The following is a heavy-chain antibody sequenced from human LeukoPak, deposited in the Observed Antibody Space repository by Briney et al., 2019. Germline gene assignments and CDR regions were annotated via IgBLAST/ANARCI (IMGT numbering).Heavy chain of an antibody. CDR3: ARDGAGGSSSWYWQGYFDY. CDR2: IYTSGST. CDR1: GGSISSYY. Sequence: PSETLSLTCTVSGGSISSYYWSWIRQPAGKGLEWIGRIYTSGSTNYNPSLKSRVTMSVDTSKNQFSLKPSSVTAADTAVYYCARDGAGGSSSWYWQGYFDYWGQGTLVTVSS. J-gene: IGHJ4*02. V-gene: IGHV4-4*07. D-gene: IGHD6-13*01.